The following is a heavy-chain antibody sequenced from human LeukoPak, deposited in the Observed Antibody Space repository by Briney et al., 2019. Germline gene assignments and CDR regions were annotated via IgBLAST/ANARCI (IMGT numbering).Heavy chain of an antibody. CDR2: IKQDGSEK. J-gene: IGHJ4*02. D-gene: IGHD4-17*01. CDR1: GFTFTAYL. V-gene: IGHV3-7*03. CDR3: ARVVTTVFDY. Sequence: RPGRSLRLSCAASGFTFTAYLVHWVRQAPGKGLEWVANIKQDGSEKYYVDSVKGRFTISRDNAKNSLYLQMNSLRAEDTAVYYCARVVTTVFDYWGQGTLVTVSS.